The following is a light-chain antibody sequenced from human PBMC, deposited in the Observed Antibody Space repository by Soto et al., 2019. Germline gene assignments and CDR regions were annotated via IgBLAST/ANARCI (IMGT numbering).Light chain of an antibody. Sequence: QPVLTQSPSASASLGASVKLTCTLSSGHSTYAIAWHQQQPEKGPRYLMKLNSDGSHNKGDGIPDRFSGSSSGAERYLIISSLQSEDEADYYCQTWGTDIHVFGTGT. CDR3: QTWGTDIHV. V-gene: IGLV4-69*01. CDR2: LNSDGSH. CDR1: SGHSTYA. J-gene: IGLJ1*01.